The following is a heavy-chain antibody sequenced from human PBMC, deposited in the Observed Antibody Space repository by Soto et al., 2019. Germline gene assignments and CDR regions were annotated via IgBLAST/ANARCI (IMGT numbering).Heavy chain of an antibody. D-gene: IGHD6-13*01. CDR2: ISAYNSNT. CDR3: ARRGQQLEPDRTTFVL. J-gene: IGHJ5*02. CDR1: GYTLTSYG. Sequence: QVQLLQSGAEVKKPGASVKVSCKASGYTLTSYGISWVRQAPGQGLEWMGWISAYNSNTNYAQKLQGRVNMTTDTSTSTAYMELRRLRSDNTAVYYCARRGQQLEPDRTTFVLWGQGTLVTVSS. V-gene: IGHV1-18*01.